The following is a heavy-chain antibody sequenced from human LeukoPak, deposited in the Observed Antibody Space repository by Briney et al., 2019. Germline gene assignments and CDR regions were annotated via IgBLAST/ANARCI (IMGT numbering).Heavy chain of an antibody. CDR1: GGSIDRGDYY. V-gene: IGHV4-39*07. D-gene: IGHD3-3*01. CDR2: IHYTGST. J-gene: IGHJ5*02. Sequence: SETLSLTCTVSGGSIDRGDYYWGWDRQPPGKGLECIASIHYTGSTYYDPSLKSRVTLSVDTSKSQFSLNLYSVTAADTAIYYCARHPIERSLGGVPDWFDPWGQGTLVTVSS. CDR3: ARHPIERSLGGVPDWFDP.